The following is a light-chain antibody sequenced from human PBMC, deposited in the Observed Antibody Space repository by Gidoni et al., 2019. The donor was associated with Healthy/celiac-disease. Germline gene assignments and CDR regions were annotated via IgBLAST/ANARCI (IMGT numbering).Light chain of an antibody. CDR3: QQSYSTLLFT. J-gene: IGKJ3*01. CDR1: QSIRSS. V-gene: IGKV1-39*01. Sequence: IQMTQSPSSLSASVGHRVTITCRASQSIRSSLNWYQQKTGKAPKLLLYAASSLQSGVPSRFSGSGSGTDFTLTISSLQPEDFATYYCQQSYSTLLFTFGPGTKVDIK. CDR2: AAS.